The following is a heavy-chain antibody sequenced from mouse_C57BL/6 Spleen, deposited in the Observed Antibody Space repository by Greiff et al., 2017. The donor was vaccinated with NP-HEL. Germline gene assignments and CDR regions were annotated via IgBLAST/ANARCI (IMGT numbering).Heavy chain of an antibody. CDR1: GYTFTSYW. D-gene: IGHD2-5*01. V-gene: IGHV1-69*01. J-gene: IGHJ3*01. CDR3: ARRGYYSNYEFAY. Sequence: VKLMESGAELVMPGASVKLSCKASGYTFTSYWMHWVKQRPGQGLEWIGEIDPSDSYTTYNQKFKGKSTLTVDKSSSTAYMQLSSLTSEDSAVYYCARRGYYSNYEFAYWGQGTLVTVSA. CDR2: IDPSDSYT.